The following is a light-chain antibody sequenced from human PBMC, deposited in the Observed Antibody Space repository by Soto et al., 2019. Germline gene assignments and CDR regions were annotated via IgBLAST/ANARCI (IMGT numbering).Light chain of an antibody. V-gene: IGKV1-5*01. CDR3: QQYNSYSPLT. J-gene: IGKJ4*01. CDR2: DAS. Sequence: DIQMTQSPSTLSASVGDRVTITCRASQSISSWLAWYQQKPGNAPKLLIYDASSLESGVPSRFSGSGSGTEFTLTISSLQPDDVTTYYCQQYNSYSPLTLGGGTKVEPK. CDR1: QSISSW.